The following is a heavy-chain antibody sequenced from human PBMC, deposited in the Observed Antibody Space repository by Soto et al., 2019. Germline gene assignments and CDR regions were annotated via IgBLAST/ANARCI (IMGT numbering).Heavy chain of an antibody. CDR1: GYTFTSYG. CDR3: ARATLVVAATVDWFDP. J-gene: IGHJ5*02. Sequence: ASVKVSFKASGYTFTSYGISWLRQAPGQGLEWMGWISAYNGNTNYAQKLQGRVTMTTDTSTSTAYMELRSLRSDDTAVYYCARATLVVAATVDWFDPWGQGTLVTVSS. V-gene: IGHV1-18*01. D-gene: IGHD2-15*01. CDR2: ISAYNGNT.